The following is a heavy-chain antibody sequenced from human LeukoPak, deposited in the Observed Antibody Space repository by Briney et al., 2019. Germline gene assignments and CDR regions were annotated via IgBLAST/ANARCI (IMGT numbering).Heavy chain of an antibody. CDR1: GGSISSDDYC. CDR3: ARVEAASSVFFDY. D-gene: IGHD6-19*01. J-gene: IGHJ4*02. CDR2: IYYSGST. V-gene: IGHV4-30-4*08. Sequence: SQTLSLTCTVSGGSISSDDYCWSWIRQPPGKGLEWIGYIYYSGSTYYNPSLKSRLTISVDTSKNQLSLKLSSVTAADTAVYYCARVEAASSVFFDYWGQGTLVTVSS.